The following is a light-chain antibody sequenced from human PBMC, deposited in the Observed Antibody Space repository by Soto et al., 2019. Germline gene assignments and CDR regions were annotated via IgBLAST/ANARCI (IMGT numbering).Light chain of an antibody. CDR3: CSYAGSYV. V-gene: IGLV2-18*02. J-gene: IGLJ1*01. CDR1: STDFVSYNR. CDR2: EAS. Sequence: QSVLTQPPSVSGSPGQSVTISCTGTSTDFVSYNRVSWYQQPPGTAPKLIIYEASNRPSGVPDRFSGSKSGNTASLTISGLQAADEADYYCCSYAGSYVFGTGTKVTVL.